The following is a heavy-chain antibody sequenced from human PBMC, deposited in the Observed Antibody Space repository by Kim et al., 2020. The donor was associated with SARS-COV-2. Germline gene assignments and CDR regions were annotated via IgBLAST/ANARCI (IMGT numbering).Heavy chain of an antibody. D-gene: IGHD6-6*01. Sequence: SETLSLTCAVYGGSFSGYYWSWIRQPPGKGLEWIGEINHSGSTNYNPSLKSRVTISVDTSKNQFSLKLSSVTAADTAVYYCARGPLIAARTGERCLAFDIWGQGTMVTVSS. J-gene: IGHJ3*02. CDR3: ARGPLIAARTGERCLAFDI. V-gene: IGHV4-34*01. CDR1: GGSFSGYY. CDR2: INHSGST.